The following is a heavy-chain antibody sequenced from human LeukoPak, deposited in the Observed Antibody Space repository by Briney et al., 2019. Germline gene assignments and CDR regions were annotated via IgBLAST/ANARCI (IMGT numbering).Heavy chain of an antibody. CDR1: GFTFSSYW. CDR3: ARAMPHDNWFNP. J-gene: IGHJ5*02. D-gene: IGHD2-2*01. Sequence: GGSLRLSCAASGFTFSSYWMHWVRQAPGKGLVGVSRINNDGRSTNYADSVKGRFTISRDNAKNTLYLQMNSLRAEDTAVYYCARAMPHDNWFNPWGQGSLVTVSS. CDR2: INNDGRST. V-gene: IGHV3-74*01.